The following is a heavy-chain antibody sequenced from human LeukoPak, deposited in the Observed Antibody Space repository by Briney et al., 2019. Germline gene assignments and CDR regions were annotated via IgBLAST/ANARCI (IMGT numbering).Heavy chain of an antibody. CDR3: AREATLEYSSSSGRSPVDY. V-gene: IGHV1-69*13. CDR1: GGTFSSYA. CDR2: ITPIFGTA. J-gene: IGHJ4*02. D-gene: IGHD6-6*01. Sequence: SVKVSCKASGGTFSSYAISWVRQAPGQGLEWMGGITPIFGTANYAQKFQGRVTITADESTSTAYMELSSLRSEDTAVYYCAREATLEYSSSSGRSPVDYWGQGTLVTVSS.